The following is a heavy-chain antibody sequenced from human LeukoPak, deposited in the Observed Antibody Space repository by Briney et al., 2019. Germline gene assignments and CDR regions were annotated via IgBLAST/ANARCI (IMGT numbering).Heavy chain of an antibody. CDR3: ARSPVATVFDY. J-gene: IGHJ4*02. CDR1: GGSISSHY. Sequence: SETLSLTCTVSGGSISSHYWSWIRQPPGKGLAWIGYIYYSGSTNYNPSLKSRVTISVDTSKNQFSLKLSSVTAADTAVYYCARSPVATVFDYWGQGTLVTVSS. CDR2: IYYSGST. V-gene: IGHV4-59*11. D-gene: IGHD5-12*01.